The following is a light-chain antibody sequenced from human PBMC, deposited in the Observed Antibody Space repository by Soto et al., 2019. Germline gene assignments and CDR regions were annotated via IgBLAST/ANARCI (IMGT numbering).Light chain of an antibody. CDR1: SSNIGSNY. CDR2: RNN. Sequence: QAVVTQPPSASGTPGQRVTISCSGSSSNIGSNYVYWYQQLPGTAPKLLIYRNNQRPSGVPDRFSGSESGTSASLAISGLRSEDEADYYCAAWDDSLSGQVFGGGTKVTVL. CDR3: AAWDDSLSGQV. V-gene: IGLV1-47*01. J-gene: IGLJ3*02.